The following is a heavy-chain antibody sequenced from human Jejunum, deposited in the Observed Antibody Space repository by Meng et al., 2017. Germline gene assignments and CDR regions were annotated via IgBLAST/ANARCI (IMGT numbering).Heavy chain of an antibody. CDR1: GGSISGYS. CDR3: ARHEVDFDN. CDR2: FTRGGTT. Sequence: QVQLQQWGAGLLKPSETLSLTFAVYGGSISGYSWSWIRQAPGEGLEWVGEFTRGGTTNYNPSLKSRVTISADTSKNQFSLTLSSVSAADTAVYYCARHEVDFDNWGQGTLVTVSS. V-gene: IGHV4-34*02. D-gene: IGHD1-26*01. J-gene: IGHJ4*02.